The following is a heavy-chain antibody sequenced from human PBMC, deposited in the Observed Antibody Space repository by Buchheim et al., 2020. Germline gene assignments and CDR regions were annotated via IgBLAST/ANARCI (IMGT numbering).Heavy chain of an antibody. CDR3: ARADRAAAAGTSSEYYYGMDV. J-gene: IGHJ6*02. V-gene: IGHV1-2*06. CDR1: GYTFTGYY. Sequence: QVQLVQSGAEVKKPGASVKVSCKASGYTFTGYYMHWVRQAPGQGLEWMGRTNPNSGGTNYAQKFQGRVTMTRDPSISPAYMELSRLRSDDTAVYYCARADRAAAAGTSSEYYYGMDVWGQGTT. CDR2: TNPNSGGT. D-gene: IGHD6-13*01.